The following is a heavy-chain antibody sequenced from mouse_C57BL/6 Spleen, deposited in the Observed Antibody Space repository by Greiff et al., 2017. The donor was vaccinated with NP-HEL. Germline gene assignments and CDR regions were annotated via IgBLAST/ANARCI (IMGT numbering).Heavy chain of an antibody. CDR3: ARNYDYDYWYFDV. V-gene: IGHV1-82*01. D-gene: IGHD2-4*01. Sequence: VKLVESGPELVKPGASVKISCKASGYAFSSSWMNWVKQRPGKGLEWIGRIYPGDGDTNYNGKFKGKATLTADKSSSTAYMQLSSLTSEDSAVYFCARNYDYDYWYFDVWGTGTTVTVSS. CDR2: IYPGDGDT. J-gene: IGHJ1*03. CDR1: GYAFSSSW.